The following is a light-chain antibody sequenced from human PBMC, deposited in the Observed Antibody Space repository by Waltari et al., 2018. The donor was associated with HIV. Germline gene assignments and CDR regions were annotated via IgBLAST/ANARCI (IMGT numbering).Light chain of an antibody. CDR3: QQYYMTPWT. CDR2: WAS. Sequence: EIVLTQSPATLSFSPGERATLSCRASQSVRSSLAWYQQKPGQPPKLLIYWASTRESGVPDRFSGSGSGTDFTLTINSLQAEDVAVYFCQQYYMTPWTFGQGTKVEI. V-gene: IGKV4-1*01. CDR1: QSVRSS. J-gene: IGKJ1*01.